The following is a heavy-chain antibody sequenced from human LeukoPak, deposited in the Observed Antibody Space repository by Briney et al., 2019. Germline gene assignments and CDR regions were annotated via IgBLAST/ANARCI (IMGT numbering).Heavy chain of an antibody. V-gene: IGHV4-39*01. Sequence: PSETLSLTCTVSGGSISSSSYSWGWIRQPPGKGLEWIGSIYYSGSTYYNPSLKSRVTISVDTSKNQFSLKLSSVTAADTAVYYCARLGDRNSGYSYGYPVGYWGQGTLVTVSS. J-gene: IGHJ4*02. CDR3: ARLGDRNSGYSYGYPVGY. CDR1: GGSISSSSYS. CDR2: IYYSGST. D-gene: IGHD5-18*01.